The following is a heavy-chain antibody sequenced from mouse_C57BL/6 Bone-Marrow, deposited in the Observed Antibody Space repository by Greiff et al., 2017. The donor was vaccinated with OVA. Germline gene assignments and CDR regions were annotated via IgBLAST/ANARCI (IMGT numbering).Heavy chain of an antibody. Sequence: QVQLKESGAELARPGASVKLSCKASGYTFTSYGISWVKQRTGQGLEWIGEIYPRSGNTYYNEKFKGKATLTADKSSSTAYMELRSLTSEDSAVYFCARGIYYGQYYAMDYWGQGTSVTVSS. J-gene: IGHJ4*01. V-gene: IGHV1-81*01. CDR3: ARGIYYGQYYAMDY. CDR1: GYTFTSYG. CDR2: IYPRSGNT. D-gene: IGHD1-1*01.